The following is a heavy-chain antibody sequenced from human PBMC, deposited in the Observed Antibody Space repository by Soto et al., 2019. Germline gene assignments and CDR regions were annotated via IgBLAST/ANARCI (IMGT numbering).Heavy chain of an antibody. CDR3: AKGWRHIVATNYFDY. CDR1: GFTFSSYA. Sequence: EVQLLESGGGLVQPGGSLRLSCAASGFTFSSYAMSWVRQAPGKGLEGVSAISGSGGSTYYADSVKGRFTISRDNSKNTLYLQMNSLRAEDTAVYYCAKGWRHIVATNYFDYWGQGTLVTVSS. D-gene: IGHD5-12*01. J-gene: IGHJ4*02. V-gene: IGHV3-23*01. CDR2: ISGSGGST.